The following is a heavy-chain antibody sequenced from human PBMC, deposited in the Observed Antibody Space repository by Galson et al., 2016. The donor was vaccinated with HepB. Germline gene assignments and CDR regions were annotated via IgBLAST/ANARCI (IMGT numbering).Heavy chain of an antibody. D-gene: IGHD1-26*01. V-gene: IGHV3-23*01. CDR2: ISGSGVTT. CDR3: AKDLHVDPVIVEILSSYFDS. CDR1: GFTFSSYV. J-gene: IGHJ4*02. Sequence: SLRLSCAASGFTFSSYVMSWVRQAPGKGLEWVPSISGSGVTTYYRDSVKGRFPISRANYKDTLYLQMSSLRAKDTAVSYCAKDLHVDPVIVEILSSYFDSWGQGTPVTVSS.